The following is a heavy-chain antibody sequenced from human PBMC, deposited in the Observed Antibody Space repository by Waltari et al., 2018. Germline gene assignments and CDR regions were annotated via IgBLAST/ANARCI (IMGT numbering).Heavy chain of an antibody. CDR2: INPSGGST. CDR3: ARDQPLAHYYDSSGYQPLDY. V-gene: IGHV1-46*01. CDR1: GYTFTSYY. D-gene: IGHD3-22*01. Sequence: AEVKKPGASVKVSCKASGYTFTSYYMHWVRQAPVQGLEWMGIINPSGGSTSYAQKFQGRVTMTRDTSTSTVYMELSSLRSEDTAVYYCARDQPLAHYYDSSGYQPLDYWGQGTLVTVSS. J-gene: IGHJ4*02.